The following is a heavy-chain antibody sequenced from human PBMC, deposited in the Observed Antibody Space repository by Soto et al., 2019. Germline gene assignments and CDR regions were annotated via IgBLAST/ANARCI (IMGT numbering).Heavy chain of an antibody. Sequence: GGSLRLSCNFSGFRFSEHSITWVRQAPWKGLEWLGFIRNTPYGGTTDYAASVRGRFTISRDDSASIAYLQMNSLKTEDSGLYYCSRGRFGYYGPWGPVTLVTVCS. D-gene: IGHD2-2*03. CDR3: SRGRFGYYGP. J-gene: IGHJ5*02. CDR2: IRNTPYGGTT. CDR1: GFRFSEHS. V-gene: IGHV3-49*04.